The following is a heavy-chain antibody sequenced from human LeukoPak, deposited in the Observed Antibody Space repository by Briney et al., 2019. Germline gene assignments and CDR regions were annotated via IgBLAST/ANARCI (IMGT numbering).Heavy chain of an antibody. D-gene: IGHD3-22*01. V-gene: IGHV1-69*04. CDR1: GGSFNSYV. CDR3: TREGVYSPDGSGYHRDAFDI. Sequence: GASVKVSCKASGGSFNSYVITWVRQAPGQGLEWMGRIIPILNVANFAQKLQGRVTITADKSTNTAHMELSSLRSEDTAVYYCTREGVYSPDGSGYHRDAFDIWGQGTVVTVSS. CDR2: IIPILNVA. J-gene: IGHJ3*02.